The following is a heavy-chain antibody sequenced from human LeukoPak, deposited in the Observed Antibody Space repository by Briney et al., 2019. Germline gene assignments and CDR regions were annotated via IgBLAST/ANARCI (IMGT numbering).Heavy chain of an antibody. CDR2: INTSGGST. CDR1: GFTFSSYA. V-gene: IGHV3-23*01. J-gene: IGHJ4*02. D-gene: IGHD2-2*01. Sequence: GGSLRLSCAASGFTFSSYAMTWVRQAPGKGLEWVSGINTSGGSTYYADSVKGRFTISRDNSKNTLYLQMNSLSAEDTAVYYCAKALAVYCDSTNCQHYSDYWGQGTLVTVSS. CDR3: AKALAVYCDSTNCQHYSDY.